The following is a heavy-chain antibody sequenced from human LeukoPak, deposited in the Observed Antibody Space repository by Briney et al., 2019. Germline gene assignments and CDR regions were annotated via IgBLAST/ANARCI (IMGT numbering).Heavy chain of an antibody. V-gene: IGHV3-23*01. CDR1: GFTFSSYA. D-gene: IGHD3-22*01. J-gene: IGHJ4*02. Sequence: PGGSLRLSCAASGFTFSSYAMSWVRQAPGKGLEWVSAISGSGGSTYYADSVKGRFTISRDNSKNTLYLQMNSLRAEDTAVYYCAKDDGYDSSGYYPYYFDYWGQGTLVTVSS. CDR2: ISGSGGST. CDR3: AKDDGYDSSGYYPYYFDY.